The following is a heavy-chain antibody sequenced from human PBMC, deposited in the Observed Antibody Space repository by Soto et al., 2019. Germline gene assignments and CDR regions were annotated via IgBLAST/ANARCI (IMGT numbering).Heavy chain of an antibody. CDR3: ARGVPLDY. V-gene: IGHV1-18*04. Sequence: QVQLVQSGPEVKKPGVSVQVSCKASGYTFNTYGISWVRQAPGQGLEWMGWISGYNGNTNYAQNLQDRVTVTIDTATRTAYMELRSLRSDDTALYYCARGVPLDYWGQGTLVTVSS. D-gene: IGHD3-10*01. CDR2: ISGYNGNT. J-gene: IGHJ4*02. CDR1: GYTFNTYG.